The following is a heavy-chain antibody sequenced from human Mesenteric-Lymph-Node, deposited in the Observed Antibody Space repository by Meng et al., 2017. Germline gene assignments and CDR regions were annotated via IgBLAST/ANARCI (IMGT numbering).Heavy chain of an antibody. D-gene: IGHD3-22*01. CDR2: MNPNSGNT. V-gene: IGHV1-8*03. J-gene: IGHJ3*02. CDR3: ASRFQTYDSSAFDI. Sequence: ASVKVSCKASGYTSTSYDINWVRQATGQGLEGMGWMNPNSGNTGYAQKFQGRVTITRNTSISTAYMELSSLRSEDTAVYYCASRFQTYDSSAFDIWGQGTMVTVSS. CDR1: GYTSTSYD.